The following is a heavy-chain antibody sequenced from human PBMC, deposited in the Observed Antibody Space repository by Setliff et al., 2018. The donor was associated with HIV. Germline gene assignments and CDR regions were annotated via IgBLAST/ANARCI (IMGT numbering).Heavy chain of an antibody. D-gene: IGHD3-3*01. V-gene: IGHV4-39*01. CDR3: VRPSFGIGGGSMFDS. CDR1: GGSIDSTSYY. Sequence: ASETLSLTCTVSGGSIDSTSYYWGWIRQPPGKGLEWIGSIFYSGITYYNPSLKSRVTISVDTSKNQFFLNLSSAATADTATYYCVRPSFGIGGGSMFDSWGQGTLVTVSS. CDR2: IFYSGIT. J-gene: IGHJ4*02.